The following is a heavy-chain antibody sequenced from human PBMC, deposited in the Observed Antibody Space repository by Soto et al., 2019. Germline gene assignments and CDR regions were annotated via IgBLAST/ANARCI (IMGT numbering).Heavy chain of an antibody. CDR2: IYYSGSN. V-gene: IGHV4-59*01. Sequence: PSETLSLTCTVSGGPISGYYLSWIRQPPGKGLECIGYIYYSGSNTYNPSLKSRVTISVDTSKSTPYMELSSLRSEDTAVYYCARFNWYGAFDIWGQGTMVTV. CDR3: ARFNWYGAFDI. D-gene: IGHD6-13*01. CDR1: GGPISGYY. J-gene: IGHJ3*02.